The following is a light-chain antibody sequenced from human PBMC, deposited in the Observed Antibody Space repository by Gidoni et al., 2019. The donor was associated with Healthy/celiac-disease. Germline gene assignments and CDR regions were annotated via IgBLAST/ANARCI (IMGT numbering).Light chain of an antibody. Sequence: EIVMTLSPATLSVSPGERATLSCRASQSVSSNLAWYQQKPGQAPRLLIYGASTRATGIPARFNGSGSGTEVTLTISSLQSEDFAVYYCQQYNNWPGRSFGQGTKLEIK. V-gene: IGKV3-15*01. J-gene: IGKJ2*03. CDR2: GAS. CDR1: QSVSSN. CDR3: QQYNNWPGRS.